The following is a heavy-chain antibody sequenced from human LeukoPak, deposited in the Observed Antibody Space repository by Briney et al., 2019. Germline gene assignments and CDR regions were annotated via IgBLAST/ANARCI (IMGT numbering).Heavy chain of an antibody. J-gene: IGHJ4*02. CDR1: GYTFTSYD. CDR3: ARVPKSGETRDY. Sequence: ASVKVSCKASGYTFTSYDINWVRQATGQGLEWMGWMNPNSGNTGYAQKFQGRVTMTRDTSISTAYMELSSLRSDDTAVYYCARVPKSGETRDYWGQGTLVTVSS. V-gene: IGHV1-8*01. CDR2: MNPNSGNT. D-gene: IGHD3-10*01.